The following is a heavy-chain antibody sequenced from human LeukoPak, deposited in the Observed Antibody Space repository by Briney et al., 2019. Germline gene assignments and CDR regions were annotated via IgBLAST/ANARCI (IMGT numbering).Heavy chain of an antibody. CDR1: GFTVSSNC. CDR2: IYSGDST. D-gene: IGHD1-26*01. J-gene: IGHJ4*02. Sequence: GGSLRLSCAASGFTVSSNCMSWVRQAPGKGLEWVSVIYSGDSTYYADSVKGRFTISRDNSMNTLYLQMNSLRAEDTAVYYCARGISGNYFDYWGQGTLVTVSS. CDR3: ARGISGNYFDY. V-gene: IGHV3-53*01.